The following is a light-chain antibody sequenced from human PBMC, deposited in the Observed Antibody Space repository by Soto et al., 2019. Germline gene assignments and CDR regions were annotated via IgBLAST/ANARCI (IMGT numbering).Light chain of an antibody. CDR1: NVDVGGYNY. CDR3: ASYTLKTTYV. Sequence: QSVLTQPASVSGSPGQSITISCTGTNVDVGGYNYVSWYQHHPGKAPKLLIFEVSNRPSGVSNRFSGSKSGNTASLTISGLQSEDEADYYCASYTLKTTYVFGSGTKVTVL. CDR2: EVS. V-gene: IGLV2-14*01. J-gene: IGLJ1*01.